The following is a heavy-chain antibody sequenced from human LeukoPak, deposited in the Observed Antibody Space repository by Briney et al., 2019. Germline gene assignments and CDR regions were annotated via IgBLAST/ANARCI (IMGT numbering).Heavy chain of an antibody. CDR3: ARGGIVVVPAAMAGY. D-gene: IGHD2-2*01. Sequence: GGSLRLSCAASGFTVSSNYMSWVRQAPGKGLEWVSVIYSGGSTYYADSVKGRFTISRHNSKNTLYLQMNSLRAEDTAVYYCARGGIVVVPAAMAGYWGQGTLVTVSS. CDR1: GFTVSSNY. CDR2: IYSGGST. J-gene: IGHJ4*02. V-gene: IGHV3-53*04.